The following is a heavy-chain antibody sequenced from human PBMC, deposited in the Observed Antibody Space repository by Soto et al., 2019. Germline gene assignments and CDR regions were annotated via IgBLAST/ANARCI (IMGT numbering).Heavy chain of an antibody. J-gene: IGHJ4*02. CDR3: ARRTVNIRTFYSGLKTHCFDY. Sequence: SSSDYYWGWIRQPPGKGLEWIGSIYYSGSTYYNPSLQSRVAISVDTSKNQFSLKLKSVAAADTAIYYCARRTVNIRTFYSGLKTHCFDYWGQGALVTVSS. D-gene: IGHD6-19*01. CDR2: IYYSGST. V-gene: IGHV4-39*01. CDR1: SSSDYY.